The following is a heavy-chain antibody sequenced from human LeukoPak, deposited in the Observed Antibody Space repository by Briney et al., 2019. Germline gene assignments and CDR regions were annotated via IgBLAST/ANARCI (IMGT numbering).Heavy chain of an antibody. CDR3: ATSLHDYRNDILY. J-gene: IGHJ4*02. V-gene: IGHV4-34*01. CDR2: INHSGST. CDR1: GGSFSDYR. D-gene: IGHD4-11*01. Sequence: SETLSLTCAVYGGSFSDYRWSWIRQPPGKGLEWIGEINHSGSTNYNPSLKSRITISSDTSKNQFSLNLISVTAADTAVYYCATSLHDYRNDILYWGQGILVTVSS.